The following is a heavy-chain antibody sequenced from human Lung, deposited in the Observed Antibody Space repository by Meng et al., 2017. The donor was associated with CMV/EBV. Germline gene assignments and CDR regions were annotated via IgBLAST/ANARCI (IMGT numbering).Heavy chain of an antibody. CDR2: IDPRRGDT. CDR1: GYTITSYY. V-gene: IGHV1-2*02. D-gene: IGHD4/OR15-4a*01. CDR3: ARDDYGPFNY. J-gene: IGHJ4*02. Sequence: QVRWLPSGAAFKKPGASEKVSCRASGYTITSYYIHWRRQAPGQGLEWMGWIDPRRGDTKYAQRFQGRVTLTRDTSIDTVYMELTSLTSDDTAVYYCARDDYGPFNYWGQGTLVTVSS.